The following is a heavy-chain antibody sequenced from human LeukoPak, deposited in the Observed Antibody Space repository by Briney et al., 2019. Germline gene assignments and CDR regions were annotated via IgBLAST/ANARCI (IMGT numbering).Heavy chain of an antibody. CDR3: AKIPHVAIFSVPNFDY. Sequence: PSETLSLTCAVYGGSFSGYYWSWIRQPPGKGLEWIGSIYYSESTYQNPSLKSRVTISVDTSKNQFSLKLSSVTAADTAVYYCAKIPHVAIFSVPNFDYWGQGTLVTVSS. J-gene: IGHJ4*02. D-gene: IGHD3-3*01. CDR2: IYYSEST. CDR1: GGSFSGYY. V-gene: IGHV4-34*01.